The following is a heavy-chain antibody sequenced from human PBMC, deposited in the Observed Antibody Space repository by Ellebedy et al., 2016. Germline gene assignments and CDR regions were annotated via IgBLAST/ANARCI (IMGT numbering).Heavy chain of an antibody. CDR2: ISWNSGSI. CDR3: TYAAPTGSFDI. V-gene: IGHV3-9*01. CDR1: GFTFDDYA. D-gene: IGHD3-9*01. J-gene: IGHJ3*02. Sequence: GGSLRLXXAASGFTFDDYAMHWVRQAPGKGLEWVSGISWNSGSIGYADSVKGRFTISRDNAKNSLYLQMNSLRAEDTALYYCTYAAPTGSFDIWGQGTMVTVSS.